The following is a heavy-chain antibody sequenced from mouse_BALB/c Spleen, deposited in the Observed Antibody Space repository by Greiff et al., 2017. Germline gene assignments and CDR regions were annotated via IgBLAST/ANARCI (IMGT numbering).Heavy chain of an antibody. D-gene: IGHD1-1*01. J-gene: IGHJ4*01. CDR1: GYTFTSYW. Sequence: QVQLQQPGAELVKPGAPVKLSCKASGYTFTSYWMNWVKQRPGRGLEWIGRIDPSDSETHYNQKFKDKATLTVDKSSSTAYIQLSSLTSEDSAVYYCARKVDYAMDYWGQGTSVTVSS. V-gene: IGHV1-69*02. CDR2: IDPSDSET. CDR3: ARKVDYAMDY.